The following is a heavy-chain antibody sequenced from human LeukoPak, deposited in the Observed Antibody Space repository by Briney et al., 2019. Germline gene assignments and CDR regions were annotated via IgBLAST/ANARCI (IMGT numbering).Heavy chain of an antibody. CDR2: INHSGNT. CDR3: ARTYYYGSGRYFDY. V-gene: IGHV4-34*01. Sequence: SETLSLTCAVYGGSFSGYYWSWIRQPPGKGLEWIGEINHSGNTNYNPSLKSQVTVSVDTSKDQFSLKLTSVTAADTAVYYCARTYYYGSGRYFDYWGQGTLVTVSS. J-gene: IGHJ4*02. D-gene: IGHD3-10*01. CDR1: GGSFSGYY.